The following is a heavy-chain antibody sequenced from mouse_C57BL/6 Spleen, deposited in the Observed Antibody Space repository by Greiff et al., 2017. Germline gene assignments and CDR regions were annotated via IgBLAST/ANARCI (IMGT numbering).Heavy chain of an antibody. V-gene: IGHV1-26*01. D-gene: IGHD2-1*01. Sequence: VQLQQSGPELVKPGASVKISCKASGYTFTDYYMNWVKQSHGKSLEWIGDINPNNGGTSYNQKFKGKATLTVDKSSSTAYMELRSLTSEDSAVYYCARSGDLLRGTDYWGQGTSVTVSS. CDR2: INPNNGGT. CDR1: GYTFTDYY. J-gene: IGHJ4*01. CDR3: ARSGDLLRGTDY.